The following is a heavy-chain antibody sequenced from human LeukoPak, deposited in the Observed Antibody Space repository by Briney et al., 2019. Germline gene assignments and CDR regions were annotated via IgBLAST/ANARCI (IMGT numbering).Heavy chain of an antibody. CDR1: GFTVSSNY. CDR3: AREDGSGSLYYYGMDV. Sequence: GGSLRLSCAASGFTVSSNYMSWVRQAPGKRLEWVSVIYSGGSTYYADSVKGRFTISRDNSKNTLYLQMNSLRAEDTAVYYCAREDGSGSLYYYGMDVWGQGTTATVSS. J-gene: IGHJ6*02. CDR2: IYSGGST. V-gene: IGHV3-66*01. D-gene: IGHD3-10*01.